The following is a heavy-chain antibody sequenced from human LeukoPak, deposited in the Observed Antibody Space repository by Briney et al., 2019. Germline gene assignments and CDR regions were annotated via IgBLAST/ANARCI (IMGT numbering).Heavy chain of an antibody. CDR3: AMLTLGYCSSTSSCLAFDI. V-gene: IGHV4-61*02. J-gene: IGHJ3*02. CDR1: GGSVSSGTYY. CDR2: IYTSGST. D-gene: IGHD2-2*01. Sequence: MPSQTLSLTCTVSGGSVSSGTYYWTWIRQPAGKGLEWIGRIYTSGSTNFDPSLKSRVSISLGTSQNQFSLKLSSVTAADTAVYYCAMLTLGYCSSTSSCLAFDIWGQGTMVTVSS.